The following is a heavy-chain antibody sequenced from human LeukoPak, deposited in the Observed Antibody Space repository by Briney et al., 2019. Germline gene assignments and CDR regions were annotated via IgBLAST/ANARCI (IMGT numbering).Heavy chain of an antibody. J-gene: IGHJ4*02. CDR2: ISAYNGNT. CDR3: ARDAQGRGSGWYRY. CDR1: GYTFTSYG. D-gene: IGHD6-19*01. Sequence: ASLKVSCKASGYTFTSYGISWVRQAPGQGLEWMGCISAYNGNTNYAQKLQGRVTITTDTSTSTAYMELRSLRSDGTAVYYCARDAQGRGSGWYRYWGQGTLVTVSS. V-gene: IGHV1-18*01.